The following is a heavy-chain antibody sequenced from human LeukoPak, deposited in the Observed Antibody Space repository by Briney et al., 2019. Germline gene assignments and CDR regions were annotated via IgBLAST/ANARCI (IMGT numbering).Heavy chain of an antibody. CDR3: ARDLPKTGYVGAFDI. Sequence: GASVKVSCKASGYTFTGYYMHWVRQAPGQGLEWMGWINPNSGGTNYAQKFQGRVTMTRDTSISTAYMELSSLTSDDTAVYYCARDLPKTGYVGAFDIWGQGTMVIVSS. CDR2: INPNSGGT. V-gene: IGHV1-2*02. J-gene: IGHJ3*02. CDR1: GYTFTGYY. D-gene: IGHD5-12*01.